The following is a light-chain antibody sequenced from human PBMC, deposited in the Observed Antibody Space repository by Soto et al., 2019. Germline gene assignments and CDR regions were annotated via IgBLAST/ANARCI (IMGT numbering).Light chain of an antibody. CDR2: DAS. Sequence: DIQMTQSPSTLSASVGDRVTITCRASQSISSWLAWYQQKPGKAPNLLIYDASSLESGVPSRFSGSGSGTEFTLTICILQPDDFATYYCQQYNSYSLTFGQGTKVEIQ. CDR1: QSISSW. J-gene: IGKJ1*01. CDR3: QQYNSYSLT. V-gene: IGKV1-5*01.